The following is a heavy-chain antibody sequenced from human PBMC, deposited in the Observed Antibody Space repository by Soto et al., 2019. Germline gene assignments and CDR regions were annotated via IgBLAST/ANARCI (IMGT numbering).Heavy chain of an antibody. CDR3: AHRLLLRFLEWPDAFGI. D-gene: IGHD3-3*01. CDR1: GFSLSTSGVG. J-gene: IGHJ3*02. V-gene: IGHV2-5*02. CDR2: IYWDDDK. Sequence: QITLKESGPTLVKPTQTLTLTCTFSGFSLSTSGVGVGWIRQPPGKALEWLALIYWDDDKRYRPSLKSRLTINKDTPKHQVVLTMTNIDPVDTATYYCAHRLLLRFLEWPDAFGIWGQGTMVTVSS.